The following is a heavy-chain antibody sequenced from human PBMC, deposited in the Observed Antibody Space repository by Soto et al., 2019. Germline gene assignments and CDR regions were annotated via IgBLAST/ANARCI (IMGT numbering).Heavy chain of an antibody. Sequence: EVQLVESGGGLVKPGGSLRLSCAASGFTFSSYSMNWVRQAPGKGLEWVSSISSSTSYIYYADSVKGRFTISRDNAKNSLYLEMNSLRAEDTAVYYCAREKVGLNWGSFGTGFDYWGQGTLATVSS. CDR2: ISSSTSYI. V-gene: IGHV3-21*01. J-gene: IGHJ4*02. CDR1: GFTFSSYS. CDR3: AREKVGLNWGSFGTGFDY. D-gene: IGHD7-27*01.